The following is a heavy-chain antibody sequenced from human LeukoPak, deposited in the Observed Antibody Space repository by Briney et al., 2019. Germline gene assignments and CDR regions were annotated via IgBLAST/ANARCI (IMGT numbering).Heavy chain of an antibody. J-gene: IGHJ4*02. D-gene: IGHD6-13*01. CDR2: IYYSGST. CDR1: GGSISSYY. V-gene: IGHV4-59*01. Sequence: PSETLSLTCTVSGGSISSYYWNWIRQPPAKGLEWIGYIYYSGSTNYNPSLKSRVTISVDTSKNQFYLKLSAVAAADTAVYYCARVDRSWYEDYWGQGTMVSVSS. CDR3: ARVDRSWYEDY.